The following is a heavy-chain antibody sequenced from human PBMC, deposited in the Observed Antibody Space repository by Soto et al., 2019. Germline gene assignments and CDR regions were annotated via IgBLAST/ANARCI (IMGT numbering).Heavy chain of an antibody. D-gene: IGHD6-19*01. J-gene: IGHJ4*02. V-gene: IGHV5-51*01. Sequence: GESLKISCKGSGYSFTNYWISWVRQMPGQGLEWMGIIYPGDSDTRYSPSFQGQVTISADKSISTAYLQWSSLKASDTAMYYCASSPLSSGKVYWGQGTLVTVSS. CDR2: IYPGDSDT. CDR1: GYSFTNYW. CDR3: ASSPLSSGKVY.